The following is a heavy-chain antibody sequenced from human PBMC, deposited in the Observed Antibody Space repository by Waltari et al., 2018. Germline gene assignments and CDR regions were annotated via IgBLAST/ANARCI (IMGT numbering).Heavy chain of an antibody. CDR2: INGDGSAK. J-gene: IGHJ4*02. Sequence: EVQLVESGGNLVQPGGSLRLSCGASGFTFSKSNMIWVRQAPGKGLEWVANINGDGSAKNYMDSVRGRFTISRDNAKNSVYMQLNSLRDDDTAVYYCVRDGLIHAADYWGQGTLVSVSS. CDR3: VRDGLIHAADY. V-gene: IGHV3-7*01. D-gene: IGHD2-15*01. CDR1: GFTFSKSN.